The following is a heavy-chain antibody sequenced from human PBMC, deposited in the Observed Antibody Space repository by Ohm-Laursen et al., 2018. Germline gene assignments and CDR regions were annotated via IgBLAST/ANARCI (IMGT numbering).Heavy chain of an antibody. CDR2: INHSGST. CDR1: GGSFSGYY. V-gene: IGHV4-34*01. D-gene: IGHD6-25*01. CDR3: ARDVRYSSEVDWFDP. Sequence: ETLSLTCAVYGGSFSGYYWTWIRQPPGKGLEWIGEINHSGSTNYNPSLKSRVTISVDTSKNQFSLKLSSVTAADTAVYYCARDVRYSSEVDWFDPWGQGTLVTVSS. J-gene: IGHJ5*02.